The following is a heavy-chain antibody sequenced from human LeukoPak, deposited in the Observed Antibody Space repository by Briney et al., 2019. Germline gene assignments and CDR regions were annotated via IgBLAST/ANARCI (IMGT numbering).Heavy chain of an antibody. Sequence: SETLSLTCTVSGGSISGYYWSWIRQPPGRGLEWIGYIYYSGSTNYNPSLKSRITISVDTSKNQFSLKVSSVTAAGTAVYYCARAYYDRSFDYWGQGTLVTVSS. J-gene: IGHJ4*02. CDR1: GGSISGYY. CDR3: ARAYYDRSFDY. D-gene: IGHD3-9*01. CDR2: IYYSGST. V-gene: IGHV4-59*01.